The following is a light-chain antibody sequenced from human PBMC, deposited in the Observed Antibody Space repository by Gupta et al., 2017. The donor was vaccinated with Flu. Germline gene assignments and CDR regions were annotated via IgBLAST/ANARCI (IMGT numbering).Light chain of an antibody. CDR2: EVS. J-gene: IGLJ2*01. V-gene: IGLV2-14*01. CDR1: SSDVGGYNY. Sequence: SALTQPASVSGSPGQSITISCTGTSSDVGGYNYVSWYQQHPGKAPKLRRYEVSNRPSGVSNRFSGSKSGNTASLTISGLQAEDEADDYCSSYTSSSIVVFGGGTKLTVL. CDR3: SSYTSSSIVV.